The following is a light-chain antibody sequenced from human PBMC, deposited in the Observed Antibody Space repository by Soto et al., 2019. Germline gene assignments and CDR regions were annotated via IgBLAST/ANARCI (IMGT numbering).Light chain of an antibody. Sequence: DIQMTQSPSTLSASVGARVTITCRASQSISSWLAWYQQKPGKAPKLLIYDASSLESGVTSRFSGSGSGTEFTLTISSLQPDDFATYYCQQYNSYSTCGQGTKVEIK. CDR1: QSISSW. J-gene: IGKJ1*01. CDR3: QQYNSYST. CDR2: DAS. V-gene: IGKV1-5*01.